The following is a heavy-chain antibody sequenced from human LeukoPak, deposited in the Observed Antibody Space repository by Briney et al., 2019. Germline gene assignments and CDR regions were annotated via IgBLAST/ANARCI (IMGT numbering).Heavy chain of an antibody. V-gene: IGHV4-30-2*03. CDR1: GGSISSGGYY. CDR2: IYHSGGT. D-gene: IGHD1-1*01. CDR3: ARQYNWGVSWFDP. J-gene: IGHJ5*02. Sequence: SETLSLTCTVSGGSISSGGYYWSWIRQPPGKGLEWIGYIYHSGGTYYNPSLESRVTIAVDKSKNQFSLNLRSVTAADTALYYCARQYNWGVSWFDPWGQGTLVTVSS.